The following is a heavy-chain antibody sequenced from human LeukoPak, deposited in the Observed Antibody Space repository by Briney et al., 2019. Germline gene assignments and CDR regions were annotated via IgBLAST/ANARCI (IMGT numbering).Heavy chain of an antibody. CDR1: GFTFSSYG. Sequence: QPGGSLRLSCAASGFTFSSYGMHWVRQAPGKGLEWVAVISYDGSNKYYADSVKGRFTISRDNSKNTLYLQMNSLRAEDTAVYYCARGGGSYYFDYWGQGTLVTVSS. D-gene: IGHD3-10*01. CDR3: ARGGGSYYFDY. CDR2: ISYDGSNK. J-gene: IGHJ4*02. V-gene: IGHV3-30*03.